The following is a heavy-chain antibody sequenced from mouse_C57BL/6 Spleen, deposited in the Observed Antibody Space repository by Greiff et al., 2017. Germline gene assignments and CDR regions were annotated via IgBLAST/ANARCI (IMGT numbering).Heavy chain of an antibody. V-gene: IGHV1-20*01. CDR3: ARGDDAWFAY. Sequence: EVQGVESGPELVKPGDSVKISCKASGYSFTGYFMTWVMQSHGKSLEWIGRINPYNGDTFYNQKFKGKATLTVDKSSSTAHMELRSLTSEDSAVYYCARGDDAWFAYWGQGTLVTVSA. CDR2: INPYNGDT. CDR1: GYSFTGYF. J-gene: IGHJ3*01.